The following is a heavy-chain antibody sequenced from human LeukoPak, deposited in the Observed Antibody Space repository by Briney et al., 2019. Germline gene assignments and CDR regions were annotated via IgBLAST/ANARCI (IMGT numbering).Heavy chain of an antibody. J-gene: IGHJ4*02. Sequence: PWGSLSLSCAASGFTVSSNYMSWVRQAPGKGLEWVSVIYNGGSTYYADSLKGRFTISGDNSKNPLYLQMNLLTAEDTAVYYCASAYSSSYPDYWGQGTLVTVSS. CDR1: GFTVSSNY. D-gene: IGHD6-6*01. V-gene: IGHV3-53*01. CDR3: ASAYSSSYPDY. CDR2: IYNGGST.